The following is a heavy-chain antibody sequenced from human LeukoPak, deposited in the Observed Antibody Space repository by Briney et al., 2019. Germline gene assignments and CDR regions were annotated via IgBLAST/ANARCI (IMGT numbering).Heavy chain of an antibody. V-gene: IGHV3-7*01. CDR2: IKYDGNEK. CDR3: ARGGTTFEH. Sequence: PGGSLRLSCAASGFTFSVSWMSWVRQAPGKGLEWVANIKYDGNEKYYVDSVKGRFTISRDNAKNSLYLQMNSLSAEDTAVYYCARGGTTFEHWGQGTLVTASS. D-gene: IGHD1-1*01. CDR1: GFTFSVSW. J-gene: IGHJ4*02.